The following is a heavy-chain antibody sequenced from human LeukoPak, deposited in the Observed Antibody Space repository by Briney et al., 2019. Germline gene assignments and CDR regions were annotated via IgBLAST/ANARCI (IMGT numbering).Heavy chain of an antibody. CDR1: GGSISSYY. CDR2: IYYSGST. CDR3: ARVGVYQESYYFDY. V-gene: IGHV4-59*01. Sequence: PSETLSLTCTVSGGSISSYYWSWIRQPPGKGLEWIGYIYYSGSTNYNPSLKSRVTISVDTSKNQSSLKLSSVTAADTAVYYCARVGVYQESYYFDYWGQGTLVTVSS. D-gene: IGHD1-26*01. J-gene: IGHJ4*02.